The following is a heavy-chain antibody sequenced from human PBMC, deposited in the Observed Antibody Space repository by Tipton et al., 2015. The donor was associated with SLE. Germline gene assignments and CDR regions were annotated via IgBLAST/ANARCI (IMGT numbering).Heavy chain of an antibody. D-gene: IGHD3-3*01. V-gene: IGHV4-61*02. Sequence: GLVKPSQTLSLTCTVSGGSIDSGSYYWSWIRQPAGKRLEWIGRIFASGSTNYNPSFKSRVTISLDTSKNQFSLQLSSVTAADTAVYYCARERLDHIWSGYYADYWGQGTLVTVSS. CDR1: GGSIDSGSYY. CDR2: IFASGST. J-gene: IGHJ4*02. CDR3: ARERLDHIWSGYYADY.